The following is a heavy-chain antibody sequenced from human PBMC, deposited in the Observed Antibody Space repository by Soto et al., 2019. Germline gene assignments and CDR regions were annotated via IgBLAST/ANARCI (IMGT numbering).Heavy chain of an antibody. CDR2: ISHDGINK. CDR1: GFSFSSHA. V-gene: IGHV3-30-3*01. D-gene: IGHD6-19*01. CDR3: ARDMYSSDYFVKWFEP. Sequence: QVRLVESGGGVVQPGRSLRLSCTASGFSFSSHAMYWFRQPPGKGLEGVAVISHDGINKHYADSVKGRVTVSRDNSNHSLDLQLNSLRGEDTAMYYCARDMYSSDYFVKWFEPWGQGTLVTVSS. J-gene: IGHJ5*02.